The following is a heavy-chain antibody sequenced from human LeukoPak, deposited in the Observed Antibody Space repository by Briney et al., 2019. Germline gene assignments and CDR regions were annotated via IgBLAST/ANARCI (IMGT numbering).Heavy chain of an antibody. CDR2: IYHSGSI. V-gene: IGHV4-38-2*02. Sequence: SETLSLTCAVYGGSFSGYYWGWIRQPPGKGLEWIGSIYHSGSIYHKPSLKSRVTISVDTSKNQFSLKLSSVTAADTAVYYCARDRIYGSGSDHFDYWGQGTLVTVSS. J-gene: IGHJ4*02. CDR1: GGSFSGYY. D-gene: IGHD3-10*01. CDR3: ARDRIYGSGSDHFDY.